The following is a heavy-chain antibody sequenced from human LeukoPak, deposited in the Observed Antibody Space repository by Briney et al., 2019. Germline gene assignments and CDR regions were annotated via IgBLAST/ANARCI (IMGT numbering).Heavy chain of an antibody. V-gene: IGHV3-23*01. CDR3: VREARGYHYTYFDY. J-gene: IGHJ4*02. CDR1: GFTFSSYA. CDR2: IDASGGST. Sequence: RGSLRLSCAASGFTFSSYAMTWVRQAPGKGLEWVSSIDASGGSTYYADSVKGRFTISRDNSKNTFFLQMNTLRAADTAVYYCVREARGYHYTYFDYWGQGTLVTVSS. D-gene: IGHD5-18*01.